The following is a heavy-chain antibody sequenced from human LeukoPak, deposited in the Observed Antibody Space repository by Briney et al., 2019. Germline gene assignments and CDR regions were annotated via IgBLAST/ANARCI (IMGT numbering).Heavy chain of an antibody. Sequence: GASVKVSCKASGYTFTSYDINWVRQATGQGLEWMGWMNPNSGNTGYAQKFQGRVTITRNTSISTAYMELSSLRSEDTAVYYCARGRDEVVPAAMGYCYYMDVWGKGTTVTVSS. CDR1: GYTFTSYD. CDR2: MNPNSGNT. CDR3: ARGRDEVVPAAMGYCYYMDV. J-gene: IGHJ6*03. D-gene: IGHD2-2*01. V-gene: IGHV1-8*03.